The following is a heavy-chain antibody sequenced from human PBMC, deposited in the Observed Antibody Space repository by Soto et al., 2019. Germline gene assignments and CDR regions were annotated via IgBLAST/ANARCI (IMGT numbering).Heavy chain of an antibody. CDR1: GYTLTNYV. CDR2: INPDNGNT. Sequence: VASVKVSCKASGYTLTNYVIQWVRQAPGQSLEWKGWINPDNGNTQYSLKFQGRVTITRDTSANLVYMYLSSLRSEDTAVYYCARESHPSYYGSVNWFDPWGQGTLVTVSS. CDR3: ARESHPSYYGSVNWFDP. J-gene: IGHJ5*02. V-gene: IGHV1-3*01. D-gene: IGHD3-10*01.